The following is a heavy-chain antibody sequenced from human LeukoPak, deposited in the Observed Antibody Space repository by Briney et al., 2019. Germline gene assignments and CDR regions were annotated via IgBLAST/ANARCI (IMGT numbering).Heavy chain of an antibody. CDR3: ARVGSNLEWLSHAFDI. D-gene: IGHD3-3*01. V-gene: IGHV3-30*02. CDR1: GFTFSSYG. CDR2: IRYDGSNK. J-gene: IGHJ3*02. Sequence: GGSLRLSCAASGFTFSSYGMHWVRQAPGKGLEWVAFIRYDGSNKYYADSVKGRFTISRDNSKNTLYLQMNSLRAEDTAVYYCARVGSNLEWLSHAFDIWGQGTMVTVSS.